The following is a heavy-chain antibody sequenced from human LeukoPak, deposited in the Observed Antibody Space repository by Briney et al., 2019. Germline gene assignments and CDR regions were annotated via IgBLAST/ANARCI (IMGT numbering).Heavy chain of an antibody. Sequence: PGGSLRLSCAASGFTFSDYYMSCIRQAPGKGLEWVSYISSSGGTIYYADSVKGRFTISRDNAKNSLYLQMNSLRAEDTAVYYCARGRIYQDYWGQGTLVTVSS. CDR2: ISSSGGTI. J-gene: IGHJ4*02. CDR1: GFTFSDYY. V-gene: IGHV3-11*04. D-gene: IGHD2-15*01. CDR3: ARGRIYQDY.